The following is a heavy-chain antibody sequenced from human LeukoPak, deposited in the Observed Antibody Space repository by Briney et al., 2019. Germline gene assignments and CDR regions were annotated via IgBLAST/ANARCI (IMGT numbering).Heavy chain of an antibody. D-gene: IGHD1-26*01. CDR1: GFTLSSYG. V-gene: IGHV3-30*18. CDR2: ISYDGSNK. CDR3: AKERGSTTWFDY. J-gene: IGHJ4*02. Sequence: GGSLRLSCAASGFTLSSYGMHWVRQAPGKGLEWVAVISYDGSNKYYADSVKGRFTISRDNSKNTLYLQMNSLRGEGTAVYYCAKERGSTTWFDYWGQGTLVTVSS.